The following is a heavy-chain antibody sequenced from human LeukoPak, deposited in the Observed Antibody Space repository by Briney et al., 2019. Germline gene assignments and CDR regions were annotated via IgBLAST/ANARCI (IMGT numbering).Heavy chain of an antibody. CDR1: GFTFSSYS. D-gene: IGHD3-10*01. CDR2: ISSSSSYI. CDR3: ARVRTMVRGVIRFNAFDI. Sequence: GGSLRLSCAASGFTFSSYSMNWVRQAPGKGLEWVSSISSSSSYIYYADSVKGRFTISRDNAKNTLYLQMNSLRAEDTAVYYCARVRTMVRGVIRFNAFDIWGQGTMVTVSS. V-gene: IGHV3-21*01. J-gene: IGHJ3*02.